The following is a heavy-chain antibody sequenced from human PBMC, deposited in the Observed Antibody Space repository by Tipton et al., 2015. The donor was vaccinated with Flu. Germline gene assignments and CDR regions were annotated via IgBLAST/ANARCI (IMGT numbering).Heavy chain of an antibody. CDR2: VYRIGTT. D-gene: IGHD3-16*02. CDR3: ARGRAPPRYYDYIWGSYRQKGYYFDS. J-gene: IGHJ4*02. Sequence: GLVKPSETLSLSCSVSGASTTNYFWHWIRQTPGKGLEWIGYVYRIGTTTYNPSLKSRLTMSIDTAKNQFSLKLTSVTAADTAVYYCARGRAPPRYYDYIWGSYRQKGYYFDSWGQGNLVTVSA. CDR1: GASTTNYF. V-gene: IGHV4-59*12.